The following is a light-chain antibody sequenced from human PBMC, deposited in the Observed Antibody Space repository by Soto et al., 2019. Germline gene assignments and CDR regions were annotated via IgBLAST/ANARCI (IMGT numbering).Light chain of an antibody. J-gene: IGKJ4*01. V-gene: IGKV1-5*03. CDR1: QSISSW. Sequence: DIQMTQSPSTLSASVGDRVTITCRASQSISSWLAWYQQKPGKAPKLLIYKASSLESGVPSRFSGSGSGTEFTLTISSLQPEDFATYYCQQSFITPPLTFGGGTKVEMK. CDR3: QQSFITPPLT. CDR2: KAS.